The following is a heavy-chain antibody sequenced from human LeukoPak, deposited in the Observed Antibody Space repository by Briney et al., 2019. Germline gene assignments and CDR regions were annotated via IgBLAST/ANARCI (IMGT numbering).Heavy chain of an antibody. J-gene: IGHJ6*03. D-gene: IGHD6-25*01. CDR1: GYTFTSYY. V-gene: IGHV1-46*01. CDR3: AREAGEQHYYYYYYMDV. CDR2: INPSGGST. Sequence: ASVKVSCKASGYTFTSYYMHWVRQAPGQGLEWMGIINPSGGSTSYAQKFQGRVTMTTDTSTSTAYMELRSLRSDDTAVYYCAREAGEQHYYYYYYMDVWGKGTTVTVSS.